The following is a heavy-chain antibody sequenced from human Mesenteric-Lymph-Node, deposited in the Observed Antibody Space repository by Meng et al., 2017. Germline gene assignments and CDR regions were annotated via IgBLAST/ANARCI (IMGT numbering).Heavy chain of an antibody. CDR1: GFLLTTSGVG. D-gene: IGHD3-9*01. V-gene: IGHV2-5*02. CDR3: AKDWSDTTFDY. Sequence: IHLKESGPTLVKPTQTLTLTCSFSGFLLTTSGVGVGWIRQPPGKALEWLAVIYWDDAKAYSPSLKSRLTITKDTSKHQVVLIMTNVDPVDTGTYYCAKDWSDTTFDYWGQGTLVTVSS. J-gene: IGHJ4*02. CDR2: IYWDDAK.